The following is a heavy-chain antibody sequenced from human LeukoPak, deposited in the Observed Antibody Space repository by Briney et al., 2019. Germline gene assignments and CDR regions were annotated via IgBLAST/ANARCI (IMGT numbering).Heavy chain of an antibody. Sequence: ASVKVSCKASGYTFTGYYIQWVRQAPGQGLEWMGWINPNSGDTKSAQKFQGRVTMTRDTSISTAYMELRSLRSDDTAMYYCARGERGYSLNWGQGTLVTVSS. CDR1: GYTFTGYY. CDR3: ARGERGYSLN. D-gene: IGHD5-18*01. J-gene: IGHJ4*02. V-gene: IGHV1-2*02. CDR2: INPNSGDT.